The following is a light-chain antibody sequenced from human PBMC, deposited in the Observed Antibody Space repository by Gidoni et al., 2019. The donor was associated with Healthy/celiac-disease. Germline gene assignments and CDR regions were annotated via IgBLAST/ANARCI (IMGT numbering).Light chain of an antibody. CDR2: DAS. CDR3: QQYDNLPRT. CDR1: QDISNY. V-gene: IGKV1-33*01. Sequence: DLQMTQSPSSLSASVGDRVTITCQASQDISNYLNWYQQKPGKAPKLLIYDASNLETGVPSRFSGSGSGTEFTFTISSLQHEDIATYYCQQYDNLPRTFGQGTKLEIK. J-gene: IGKJ2*01.